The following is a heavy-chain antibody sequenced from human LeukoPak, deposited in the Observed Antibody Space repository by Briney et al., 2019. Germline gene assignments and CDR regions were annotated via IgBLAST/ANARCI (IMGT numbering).Heavy chain of an antibody. CDR2: INWNGGST. V-gene: IGHV3-20*04. D-gene: IGHD4-23*01. CDR3: ARTGKFDRGDY. J-gene: IGHJ4*02. Sequence: GGSLRLSCAASGFTFDDYGMSWVRQTPGKGLEWVSGINWNGGSTGYADSVKGRFTISRDNAKNSLYLQMNSLRAEDTALYYCARTGKFDRGDYWGQGTLVTVSS. CDR1: GFTFDDYG.